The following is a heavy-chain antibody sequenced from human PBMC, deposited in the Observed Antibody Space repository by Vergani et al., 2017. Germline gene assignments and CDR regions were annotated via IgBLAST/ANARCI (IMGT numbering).Heavy chain of an antibody. CDR1: GYIFSSYD. J-gene: IGHJ4*02. V-gene: IGHV1-18*04. D-gene: IGHD2-2*01. Sequence: QVQLVQSGAEVKKPGASVTVSCKASGYIFSSYDITWVRQAPGQGPGWMGAVTIYNGDTIYAQKFQGRLTMTADTSTSTAYMELKSLRSDDTAVYYCVGEGVGYCSSTSCLLDHWGQGTLVTVS. CDR3: VGEGVGYCSSTSCLLDH. CDR2: VTIYNGDT.